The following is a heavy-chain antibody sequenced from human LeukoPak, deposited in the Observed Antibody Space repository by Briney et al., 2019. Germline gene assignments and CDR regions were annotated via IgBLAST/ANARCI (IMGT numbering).Heavy chain of an antibody. V-gene: IGHV4-39*07. CDR2: MFYTGST. CDR3: ARDLPYYYYMDV. Sequence: SETLSLTCTVSGASISSSSYYWGWIRQPPGKGLEWIGSMFYTGSTYYNPSLKSRVTISIDTSKNQISLKLSSVTAADTAVYYCARDLPYYYYMDVWGKGTTVTVSS. D-gene: IGHD5/OR15-5a*01. CDR1: GASISSSSYY. J-gene: IGHJ6*03.